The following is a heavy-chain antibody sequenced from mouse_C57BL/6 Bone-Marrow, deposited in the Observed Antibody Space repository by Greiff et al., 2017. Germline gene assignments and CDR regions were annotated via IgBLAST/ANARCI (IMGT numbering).Heavy chain of an antibody. CDR1: GFSLSTSGMG. Sequence: QVTLKVSGPGILQSSQTLSLTCSFSGFSLSTSGMGVSWIRQPSGKGLEWLAHIYWDDDKRYNPSLKSRLTISKDTSRNQVFLKITSVDTADTATYDGARSERAITTVVATGFDYWGQGTTLTVSS. CDR2: IYWDDDK. D-gene: IGHD1-1*01. CDR3: ARSERAITTVVATGFDY. J-gene: IGHJ2*01. V-gene: IGHV8-12*01.